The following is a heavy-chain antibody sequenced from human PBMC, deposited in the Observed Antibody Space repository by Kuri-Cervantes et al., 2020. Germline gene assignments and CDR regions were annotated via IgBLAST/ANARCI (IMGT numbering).Heavy chain of an antibody. V-gene: IGHV3-33*01. CDR3: ARSSGSSRSQYSFDY. J-gene: IGHJ4*02. Sequence: GESLKISCAASGFTFSSYGMHWVRQAPGKGLEWVAVIWYDGSNKYYADSVKGRFTISRDNSKNTLYLQMSSLRAEDTAVYYCARSSGSSRSQYSFDYWGQGTLVTVSS. CDR1: GFTFSSYG. CDR2: IWYDGSNK. D-gene: IGHD1-26*01.